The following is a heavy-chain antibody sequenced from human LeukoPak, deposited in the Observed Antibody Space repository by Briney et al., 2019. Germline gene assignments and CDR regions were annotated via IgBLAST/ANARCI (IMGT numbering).Heavy chain of an antibody. D-gene: IGHD3-9*01. CDR3: ARDSYSNYDILTGYSSKIPLAC. CDR2: ISSSGSTI. Sequence: PGGSLRLSCAASGFTFSDYYMSWIRQAPGKGLEWVSYISSSGSTIYYADSVKGRFTISRDNAKNSLYLQMNSLRAEDTAVYYCARDSYSNYDILTGYSSKIPLACWGQGTLVTVSS. V-gene: IGHV3-11*01. CDR1: GFTFSDYY. J-gene: IGHJ4*02.